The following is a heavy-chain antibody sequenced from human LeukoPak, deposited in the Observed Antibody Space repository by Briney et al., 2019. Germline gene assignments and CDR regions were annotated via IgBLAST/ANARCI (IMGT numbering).Heavy chain of an antibody. CDR2: ITSSGSSM. J-gene: IGHJ4*02. CDR1: GFTFSNYE. V-gene: IGHV3-48*03. Sequence: GGSLRLSCAASGFTFSNYEMNWVRQAPGKGLEWVLYITSSGSSMYYADSVKGRFTISRDNAKSSLYLQMNSLRAEDTAVYYCARTYYYESSGYDYFDYWGQGTLVTVSS. D-gene: IGHD3-22*01. CDR3: ARTYYYESSGYDYFDY.